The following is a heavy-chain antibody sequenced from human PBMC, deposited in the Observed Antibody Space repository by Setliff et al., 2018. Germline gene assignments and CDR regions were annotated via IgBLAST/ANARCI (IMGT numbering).Heavy chain of an antibody. Sequence: RLSCAASGFTFSSYSMNWVRQAPGKGLEWVSYISSSSSTIYYADSVKGRFTISRDNAKNSLYLQMNSLRAEDTAVYYCARDYTYYDFWSGPSSDAFDIWGQGTMVTVSS. D-gene: IGHD3-3*01. CDR1: GFTFSSYS. CDR3: ARDYTYYDFWSGPSSDAFDI. CDR2: ISSSSSTI. V-gene: IGHV3-48*01. J-gene: IGHJ3*02.